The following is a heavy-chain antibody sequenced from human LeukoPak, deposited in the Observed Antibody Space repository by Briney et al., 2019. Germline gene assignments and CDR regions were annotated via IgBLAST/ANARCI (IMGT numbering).Heavy chain of an antibody. J-gene: IGHJ6*02. V-gene: IGHV3-30-3*01. D-gene: IGHD4-11*01. CDR3: AGDRVTYYYYYGMDV. Sequence: PGRSLRLSCAASGFTFSSYAMHWVRQAPGKGLEWVAVISYDGSNKYYADSVKGRFTISRDNSRSTLYLQMNSLRAEDTAMYYCAGDRVTYYYYYGMDVWGQGTTVTVSS. CDR2: ISYDGSNK. CDR1: GFTFSSYA.